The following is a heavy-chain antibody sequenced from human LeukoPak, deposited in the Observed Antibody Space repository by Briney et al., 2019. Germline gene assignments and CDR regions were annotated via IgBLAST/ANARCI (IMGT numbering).Heavy chain of an antibody. CDR2: IYTSGST. CDR3: ARSYGSGSPYYGMDV. CDR1: GGSISSYY. D-gene: IGHD3-10*01. J-gene: IGHJ6*02. Sequence: KPSETLSLTCTVSGGSISSYYWSWIRQPAGKGLEWIGRIYTSGSTNYNPSLKSRVTISIDTSRSQFSLKLSSVTAADTAVYYCARSYGSGSPYYGMDVWGQGTTLTVSS. V-gene: IGHV4-4*07.